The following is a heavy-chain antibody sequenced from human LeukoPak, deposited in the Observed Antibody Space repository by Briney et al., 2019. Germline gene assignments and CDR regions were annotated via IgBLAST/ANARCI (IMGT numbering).Heavy chain of an antibody. CDR1: GGTFSSYA. CDR2: IIPIFGTA. D-gene: IGHD2-2*02. V-gene: IGHV1-69*13. CDR3: ASPSGYCSSTSCYKGFGY. Sequence: SVKVSCKASGGTFSSYAISWVRQAPGQGLEWMGGIIPIFGTANYAQKFQGRVTITADESTSTAYMELSSLRSEDTAVYYCASPSGYCSSTSCYKGFGYWGQGTLVTVSS. J-gene: IGHJ4*02.